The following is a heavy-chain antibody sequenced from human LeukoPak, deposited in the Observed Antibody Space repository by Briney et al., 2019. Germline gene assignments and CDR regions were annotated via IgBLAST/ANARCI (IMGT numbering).Heavy chain of an antibody. D-gene: IGHD3-22*01. V-gene: IGHV3-53*01. J-gene: IGHJ4*02. CDR1: GFTFSSYS. CDR3: ARAQEVVVITF. Sequence: GGSLRLSCAASGFTFSSYSMNWVRQAPGKGLEWVSFIYSDNTHYSDSVKGRFTISKDNSKNTLYLQMNSLRAEDTAVYYCARAQEVVVITFWGQGTLVTVSS. CDR2: IYSDNT.